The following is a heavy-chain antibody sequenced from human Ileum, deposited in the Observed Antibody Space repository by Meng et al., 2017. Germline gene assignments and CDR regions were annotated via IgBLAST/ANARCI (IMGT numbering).Heavy chain of an antibody. J-gene: IGHJ4*02. D-gene: IGHD2-15*01. Sequence: QVQLVQSGAEVKKPGASVKVSCKASGYTFTSYGISWVRQAPGQGLEWMGWFVNYVDTYPAPKFQGRVTMTTDTHTNTAFMELRSLTSDDTAVYCCASGTPGRSYCDYWGQGTLVTVSS. CDR1: GYTFTSYG. CDR2: FVNYVDT. CDR3: ASGTPGRSYCDY. V-gene: IGHV1-18*01.